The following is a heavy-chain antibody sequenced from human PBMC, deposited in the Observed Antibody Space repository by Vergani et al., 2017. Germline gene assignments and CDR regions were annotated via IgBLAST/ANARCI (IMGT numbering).Heavy chain of an antibody. CDR3: AKDREWFADHYYYYYGMDV. Sequence: QVQLVESGGGVVQTGRSLRLSCAASGFTFSSYGMHWVRQAPGKGLEWVAVISYDGSNKYYADSVKGRFTISRDNSKNTLYLQMNSLRAEDTAVYYCAKDREWFADHYYYYYGMDVWGQGTTVTVSS. D-gene: IGHD3-3*01. V-gene: IGHV3-30*18. CDR2: ISYDGSNK. J-gene: IGHJ6*02. CDR1: GFTFSSYG.